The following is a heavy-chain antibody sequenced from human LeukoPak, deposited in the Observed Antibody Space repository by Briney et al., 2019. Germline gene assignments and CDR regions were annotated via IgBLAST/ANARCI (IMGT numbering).Heavy chain of an antibody. J-gene: IGHJ4*02. CDR3: ARGDPFGDYVAAFDY. CDR1: GFTVSSNY. Sequence: GGSLRLSCAASGFTVSSNYMSWVRQAPGKGLEWVSVIYSGGSAYYADSVKGRFTISRDNSKNTLYLQMNSLRAEDTAVYYCARGDPFGDYVAAFDYWGQGTLVTVSS. V-gene: IGHV3-66*01. CDR2: IYSGGSA. D-gene: IGHD4-17*01.